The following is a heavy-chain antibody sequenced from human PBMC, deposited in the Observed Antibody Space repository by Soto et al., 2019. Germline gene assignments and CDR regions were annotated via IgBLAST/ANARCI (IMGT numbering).Heavy chain of an antibody. Sequence: SLKVPCNASAGTFSSYAISWVRTTPGQGLEWMGGIIPIFGTANYAQKFQGRVTITADESTSTAYMELSSLRSEDTAVYYCARSIYYDSSGYGLHWGQGTLVTVSS. CDR3: ARSIYYDSSGYGLH. J-gene: IGHJ4*02. D-gene: IGHD3-22*01. V-gene: IGHV1-69*01. CDR2: IIPIFGTA. CDR1: AGTFSSYA.